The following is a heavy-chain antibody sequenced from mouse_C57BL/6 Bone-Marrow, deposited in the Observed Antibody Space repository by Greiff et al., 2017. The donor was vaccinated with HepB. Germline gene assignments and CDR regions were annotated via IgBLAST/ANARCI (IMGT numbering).Heavy chain of an antibody. J-gene: IGHJ4*01. CDR2: IDPENGDT. Sequence: EVMLVESGAELVRPGASVKLSCTASGFNIKDDYMHWVKQRPEQGLEWIGWIDPENGDTEYASKFQGKATITADTSSNTAYLQLSSLTSEDTAVSYCTTTVGSSYGAMDYWGQGTSVTVAS. CDR3: TTTVGSSYGAMDY. V-gene: IGHV14-4*01. CDR1: GFNIKDDY. D-gene: IGHD1-1*01.